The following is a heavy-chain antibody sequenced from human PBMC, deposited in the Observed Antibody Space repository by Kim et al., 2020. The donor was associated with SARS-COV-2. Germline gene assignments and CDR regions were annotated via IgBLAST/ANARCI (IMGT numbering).Heavy chain of an antibody. V-gene: IGHV3-30*07. Sequence: DSGKDQFTLSRDNSKNTLYLQMNSLRAEDTAVYYCARDPGTPLYYYYMDVWGKGTTVTVSS. D-gene: IGHD1-1*01. J-gene: IGHJ6*03. CDR3: ARDPGTPLYYYYMDV.